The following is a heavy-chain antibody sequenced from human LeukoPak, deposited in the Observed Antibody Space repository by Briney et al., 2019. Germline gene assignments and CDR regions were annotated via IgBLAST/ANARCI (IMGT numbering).Heavy chain of an antibody. CDR2: ISGSGGST. CDR1: GFTFSSYA. J-gene: IGHJ6*02. D-gene: IGHD2/OR15-2a*01. V-gene: IGHV3-23*01. Sequence: PGGSLRLSCAASGFTFSSYAMSWVRQAPGKGLEWVSAISGSGGSTYYADSVKGRFTISRDNSKNTLYLQMNSLRAEDTAVYYCAFDQYYYYYYYGMDVWGQGTTVTVSS. CDR3: AFDQYYYYYYYGMDV.